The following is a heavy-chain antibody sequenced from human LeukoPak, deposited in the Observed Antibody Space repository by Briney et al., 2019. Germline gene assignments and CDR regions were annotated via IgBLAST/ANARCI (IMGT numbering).Heavy chain of an antibody. V-gene: IGHV3-7*01. CDR1: GFTFSNYW. CDR3: ARALDSSSSRYQAFEE. CDR2: IKQDESEK. D-gene: IGHD2-2*01. Sequence: GGSLRLSCSASGFTFSNYWMSWVRQAPGKGLEWVANIKQDESEKYYVDSVKGRLTISRDNAKSSLYLQMNSLGAEDTAVYYCARALDSSSSRYQAFEEWGQGTLVTVSS. J-gene: IGHJ4*02.